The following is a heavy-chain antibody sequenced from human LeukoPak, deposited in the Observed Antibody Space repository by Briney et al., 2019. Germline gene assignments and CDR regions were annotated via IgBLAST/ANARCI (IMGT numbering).Heavy chain of an antibody. D-gene: IGHD5-18*01. Sequence: GASVKVSCKASGYTFTSYYMHWVRQAPGQGLEWMGWINPNSGGTNYAQKFQGRVTMTRDTSISTAYMELSRLRSDDTAVYYCARDLAMVTTDAFDIWGQGTMVTVSS. J-gene: IGHJ3*02. V-gene: IGHV1-2*02. CDR3: ARDLAMVTTDAFDI. CDR1: GYTFTSYY. CDR2: INPNSGGT.